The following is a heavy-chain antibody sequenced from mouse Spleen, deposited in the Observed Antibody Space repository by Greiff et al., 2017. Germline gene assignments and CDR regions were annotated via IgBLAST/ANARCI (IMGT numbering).Heavy chain of an antibody. CDR1: GFSLTSYG. V-gene: IGHV2-2*01. J-gene: IGHJ1*01. CDR2: IWSGGST. CDR3: ARRGGNYEYFDV. D-gene: IGHD2-1*01. Sequence: VKLQQSGPGLVQPSQSLSITCTVSGFSLTSYGVHWVRQSPGKGLEWLGVIWSGGSTDYNAAFISRLSISKDNSKSQVFFKMNSLQADDTAIYYCARRGGNYEYFDVWGAGTTVTVSS.